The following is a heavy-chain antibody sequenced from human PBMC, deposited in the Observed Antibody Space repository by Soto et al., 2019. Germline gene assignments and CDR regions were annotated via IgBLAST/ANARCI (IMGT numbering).Heavy chain of an antibody. J-gene: IGHJ5*02. CDR3: AKDPSGGSFHMNWFDP. Sequence: GGSLRLSCAASGFTFSSYAMSWVRQAPGKGLEWVSAISGSGGSTYYADSVKGRFTISRDNSKNTLYLQMNSLRAEDTAVYYCAKDPSGGSFHMNWFDPWGQGTLVTVSS. D-gene: IGHD2-15*01. CDR2: ISGSGGST. CDR1: GFTFSSYA. V-gene: IGHV3-23*01.